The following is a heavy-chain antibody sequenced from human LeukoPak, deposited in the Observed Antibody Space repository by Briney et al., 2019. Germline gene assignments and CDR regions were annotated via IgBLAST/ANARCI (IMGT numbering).Heavy chain of an antibody. Sequence: ASVKVSCKASGHTFTTYYVHLVRQAPGQGLEWMGWINTNTGNPTYAQDFTGQFVFSLDTSVSTAYLQISSLKAEDTAVYYCARCSGGSCYFANDYWGQGTLVTVSP. CDR1: GHTFTTYY. J-gene: IGHJ4*02. CDR2: INTNTGNP. CDR3: ARCSGGSCYFANDY. V-gene: IGHV7-4-1*02. D-gene: IGHD2-15*01.